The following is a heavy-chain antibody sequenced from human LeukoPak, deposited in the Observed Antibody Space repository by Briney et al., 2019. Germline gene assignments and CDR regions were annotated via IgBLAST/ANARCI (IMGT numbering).Heavy chain of an antibody. V-gene: IGHV4-59*01. CDR1: GGSISSYY. J-gene: IGHJ5*02. Sequence: PSETLSLTCTVSGGSISSYYWSWIRQPPGKGLEWIGYIYYSGSTNYNPSLKSRVTISVDTSKNQFSLKPSSVTAADTAVYYCARDGHYYDSSGANWFDPWGQGTLVTVSS. CDR3: ARDGHYYDSSGANWFDP. CDR2: IYYSGST. D-gene: IGHD3-22*01.